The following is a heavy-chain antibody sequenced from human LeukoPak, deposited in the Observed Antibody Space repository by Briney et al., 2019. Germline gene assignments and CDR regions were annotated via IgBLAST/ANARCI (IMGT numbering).Heavy chain of an antibody. CDR2: ITGGGDTT. Sequence: GGSLRLSCAASGFTFSSYAMTWVRQAPGKGLEWVSSITGGGDTTYYADSVRGRSTISRDNSKNTLSLQTNSLRAEDTAVYYCAKQRSEVVVAATNYWGQGTLVTVPS. J-gene: IGHJ4*02. D-gene: IGHD2-15*01. V-gene: IGHV3-23*01. CDR1: GFTFSSYA. CDR3: AKQRSEVVVAATNY.